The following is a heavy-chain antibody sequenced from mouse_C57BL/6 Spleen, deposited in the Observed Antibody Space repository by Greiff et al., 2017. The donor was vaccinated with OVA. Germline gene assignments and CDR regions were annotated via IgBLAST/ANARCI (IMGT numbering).Heavy chain of an antibody. V-gene: IGHV10-1*01. D-gene: IGHD2-4*01. CDR3: VRLSYYDYDPYYAMDY. J-gene: IGHJ4*01. Sequence: EVKLVESGGGLVQPKGSLKLSCAASGFSFNTYAMNWVRQAPGKGLEWVARIRSKSNNYATYYADSVKDRFTISRDDSESMLYLQMNNLKTEDTAMYYCVRLSYYDYDPYYAMDYWGQGTSVTVSS. CDR1: GFSFNTYA. CDR2: IRSKSNNYAT.